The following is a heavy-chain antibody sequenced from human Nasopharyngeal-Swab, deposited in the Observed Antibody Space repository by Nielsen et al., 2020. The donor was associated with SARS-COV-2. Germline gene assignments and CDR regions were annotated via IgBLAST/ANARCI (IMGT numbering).Heavy chain of an antibody. CDR2: ISSSSSYI. J-gene: IGHJ6*02. Sequence: GGSLRLSCAASGFTFSSYSMNWVRQAPGKGLEWVSSISSSSSYIYYADSVKGRFTISRDNAKNSLYLQMNSLRAEDTAVYYCARDKLGGGLGYYYGMDVWGQGTTVTVS. CDR3: ARDKLGGGLGYYYGMDV. CDR1: GFTFSSYS. D-gene: IGHD1-26*01. V-gene: IGHV3-21*01.